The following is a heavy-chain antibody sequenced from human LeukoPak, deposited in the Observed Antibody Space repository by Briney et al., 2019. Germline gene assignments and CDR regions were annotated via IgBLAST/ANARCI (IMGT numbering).Heavy chain of an antibody. CDR3: ARGYGSGTPYGKDV. J-gene: IGHJ6*02. CDR1: GGSISSYY. D-gene: IGHD3-10*01. V-gene: IGHV4-59*13. Sequence: SETLSLSRTVSGGSISSYYWNWIRQPPGKRLEWIGHSSSSGSTNYNLSLKSRVTISVDRPKNQFSLKLSSVTAADTAVYYCARGYGSGTPYGKDVWGQGTTVTVSS. CDR2: SSSSGST.